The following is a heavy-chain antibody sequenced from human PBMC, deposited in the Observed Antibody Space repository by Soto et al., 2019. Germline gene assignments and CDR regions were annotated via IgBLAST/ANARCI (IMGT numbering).Heavy chain of an antibody. D-gene: IGHD6-13*01. CDR3: AREYSSSWHAYYYYGMDV. CDR2: ISAYNGST. CDR1: GYTFTSYG. J-gene: IGHJ6*02. V-gene: IGHV1-18*01. Sequence: ASVKVSCKASGYTFTSYGISWVRQAPGQGLEWMGWISAYNGSTSYAQKFQGRVTMTRDTSTSTVYMELSSLRSEDTAVYYCAREYSSSWHAYYYYGMDVWGQGTTVTVSS.